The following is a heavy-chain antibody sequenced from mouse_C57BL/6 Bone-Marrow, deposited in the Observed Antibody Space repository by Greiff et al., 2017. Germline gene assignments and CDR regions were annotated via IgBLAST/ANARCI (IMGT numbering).Heavy chain of an antibody. V-gene: IGHV1-64*01. J-gene: IGHJ1*03. CDR3: ARSGTVWYFDV. CDR1: GYTFTSYW. CDR2: IHPNSGST. D-gene: IGHD3-1*01. Sequence: QVQLQQPGAELVKPGASVKLSCKASGYTFTSYWMHWVKQRPGQGLEWIGMIHPNSGSTNYNEKFKSKATLTVDKSSSTAYMQLSSRTSEDSAVYYCARSGTVWYFDVWGTGTTVTVSS.